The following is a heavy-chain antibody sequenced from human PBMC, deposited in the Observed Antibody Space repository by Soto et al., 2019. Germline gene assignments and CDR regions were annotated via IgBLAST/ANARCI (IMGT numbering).Heavy chain of an antibody. CDR1: GGSVSSDTHY. D-gene: IGHD2-2*02. CDR2: IYSSGST. J-gene: IGHJ6*02. Sequence: SETLSLTCTVSGGSVSSDTHYWSWIRQPPGKRLEWIGFIYSSGSTNYNHSLKSRFTMSVDTSKNHFSLKLRSVIVADTAVYHCARFVRSCSGTTCYTRADVWGQGTTVS. CDR3: ARFVRSCSGTTCYTRADV. V-gene: IGHV4-61*01.